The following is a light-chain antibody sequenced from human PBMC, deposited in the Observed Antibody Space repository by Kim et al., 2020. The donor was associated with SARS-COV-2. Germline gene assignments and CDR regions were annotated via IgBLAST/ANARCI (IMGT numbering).Light chain of an antibody. CDR3: MLYMGSGTWV. Sequence: GGTVTLTCGLTTASGATTDSPSWYQQNPGQAPRTLIYNTTTRSSGFPDRFSGSILGNTAALTITGAQADDESDYYCMLYMGSGTWVFGGGTQLTVL. CDR1: TASGATTDS. J-gene: IGLJ3*02. V-gene: IGLV8-61*01. CDR2: NTT.